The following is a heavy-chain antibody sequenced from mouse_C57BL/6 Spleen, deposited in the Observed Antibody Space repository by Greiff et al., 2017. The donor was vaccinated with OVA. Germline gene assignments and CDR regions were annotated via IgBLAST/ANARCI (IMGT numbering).Heavy chain of an antibody. CDR1: GYTFTSYW. CDR3: TPKGTTVVASRDMDV. D-gene: IGHD1-1*01. J-gene: IGHJ1*03. CDR2: IYPGHSDT. V-gene: IGHV1-5*01. Sequence: EVKLLESGTVLARPGASVKMSCKTSGYTFTSYWMHWVKQRPGQGLEWLGAIYPGHSDTSYNQKFKGKAKLTAVTSASTDYMELSSRTNEDSAVYYCTPKGTTVVASRDMDVWGTGTTVTVSS.